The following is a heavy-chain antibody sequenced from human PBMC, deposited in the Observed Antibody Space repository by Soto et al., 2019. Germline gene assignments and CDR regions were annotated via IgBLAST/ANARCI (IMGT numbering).Heavy chain of an antibody. Sequence: PSETLSLTCTVSGGSISSYYWSWIRQPPGKGLEWIGYIYYRGSTNYNPSLKSRVTISVDTSKNQFSLKLSSVTAADTAVYYCARVGCSGGSCHGGYFDYWGQGTLVTVSS. CDR1: GGSISSYY. CDR3: ARVGCSGGSCHGGYFDY. D-gene: IGHD2-15*01. CDR2: IYYRGST. J-gene: IGHJ4*02. V-gene: IGHV4-59*01.